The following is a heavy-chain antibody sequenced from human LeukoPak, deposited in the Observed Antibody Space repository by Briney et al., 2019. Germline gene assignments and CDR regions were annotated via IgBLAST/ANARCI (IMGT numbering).Heavy chain of an antibody. CDR2: IWYDGSNK. Sequence: GRSLRLSCAASGFTFSSYGMHWVRQAPGKGLEWVAVIWYDGSNKYYADSVKGRFTISRDNSRNTLYLQMNSLGAEDTAVYYCARAASSSGRRLDYWGQGTLVTASS. J-gene: IGHJ4*02. CDR3: ARAASSSGRRLDY. D-gene: IGHD3-10*01. CDR1: GFTFSSYG. V-gene: IGHV3-33*01.